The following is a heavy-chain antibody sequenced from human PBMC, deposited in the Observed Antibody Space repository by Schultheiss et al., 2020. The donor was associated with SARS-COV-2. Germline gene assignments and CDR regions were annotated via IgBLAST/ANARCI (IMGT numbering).Heavy chain of an antibody. D-gene: IGHD2-15*01. CDR3: ARQGIWDGMDV. V-gene: IGHV4-38-2*01. CDR2: IYYSGST. CDR1: GYSISSGYY. Sequence: GSLRLSCAVSGYSISSGYYWGWIRQPPGKGLEWIGYIYYSGSTNYNPSLKSRVTMSVDTSKNQFSLKLSSVTAADTAVYYCARQGIWDGMDVWGQGTTVTVSS. J-gene: IGHJ6*02.